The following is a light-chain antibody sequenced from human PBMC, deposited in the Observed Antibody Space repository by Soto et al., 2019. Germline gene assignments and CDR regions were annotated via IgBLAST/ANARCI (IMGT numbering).Light chain of an antibody. CDR2: RNN. Sequence: QSALTQPPSASGTPGQRVTISCSGSSSNIGVNYVYWYQQLPGTAPKLLIYRNNQRPSGVPARFSGSKSGTSASLAISGLRSEDEADYYCAAWDDILSGRVFGGGTKLTVL. V-gene: IGLV1-47*01. J-gene: IGLJ3*02. CDR3: AAWDDILSGRV. CDR1: SSNIGVNY.